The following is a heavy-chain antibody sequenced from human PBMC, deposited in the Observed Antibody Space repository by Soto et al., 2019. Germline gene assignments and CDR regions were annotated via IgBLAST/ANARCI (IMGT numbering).Heavy chain of an antibody. D-gene: IGHD4-17*01. CDR3: AHAGDYDLLTFDH. J-gene: IGHJ4*02. V-gene: IGHV2-5*02. Sequence: QITLKESGPTLVRPAQTLTLTCDFSGFSLSTYHMGVAWIRQPPGKALEWLALIYWDDDKRYSPSLKDRLAISTDTSSNQVVLTITHIDPGDSATYFCAHAGDYDLLTFDHWGPGTLVTVSS. CDR2: IYWDDDK. CDR1: GFSLSTYHMG.